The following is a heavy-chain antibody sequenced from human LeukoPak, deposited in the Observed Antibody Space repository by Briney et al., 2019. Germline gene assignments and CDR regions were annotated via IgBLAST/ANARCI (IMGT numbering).Heavy chain of an antibody. CDR2: IIPILGIA. J-gene: IGHJ6*02. V-gene: IGHV1-69*04. Sequence: SVKVSCKASGGTFSSYAISWVRQAPGRGLEWMGRIIPILGIANYAQKFQGRVTITADKSTSTAYMELSSLRSEDTAVYYCARDLDYYGSGSYGMDVWGQGTTVTVSS. D-gene: IGHD3-10*01. CDR1: GGTFSSYA. CDR3: ARDLDYYGSGSYGMDV.